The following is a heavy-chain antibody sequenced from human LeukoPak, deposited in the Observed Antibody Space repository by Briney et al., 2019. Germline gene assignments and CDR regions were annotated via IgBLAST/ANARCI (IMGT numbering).Heavy chain of an antibody. J-gene: IGHJ6*04. CDR3: AELGITMIGGV. D-gene: IGHD3-10*02. V-gene: IGHV3-48*03. Sequence: GGSLRLSCAASGFTFSSYEMNWVRQAPGKGLEWVSYISSSGSTIYYADSAKGRFTISRDNAKNSLFLQMNSLRAEDTAVYYCAELGITMIGGVWGKGTTVTISS. CDR1: GFTFSSYE. CDR2: ISSSGSTI.